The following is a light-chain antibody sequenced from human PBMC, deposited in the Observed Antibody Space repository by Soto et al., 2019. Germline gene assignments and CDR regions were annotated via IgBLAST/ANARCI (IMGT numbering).Light chain of an antibody. J-gene: IGLJ3*02. CDR3: VLYMGSGTWV. V-gene: IGLV8-61*01. CDR1: SGSVSTSYY. CDR2: STN. Sequence: QTVVTQEPSFSVSPGGTVTLTFGLSSGSVSTSYYPRWYQQTPGQAPRTLIYSTNTRSSGVTDRFSGSILGNKAALTITGAQADDEYYYYCVLYMGSGTWVFGGGTKVTVL.